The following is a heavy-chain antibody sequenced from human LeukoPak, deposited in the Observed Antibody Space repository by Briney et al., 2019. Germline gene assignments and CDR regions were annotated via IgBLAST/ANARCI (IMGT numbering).Heavy chain of an antibody. Sequence: GGSLRLSCAASGFTVGSNYMSWVRQAPGKGLEWVSVIYPGGNTYYADSVKGRFTISRDNSKNTLYLQMNSLRAEDTAVYYCASPSSGQSFDIWGQGTMVTVSS. CDR1: GFTVGSNY. CDR2: IYPGGNT. V-gene: IGHV3-53*01. D-gene: IGHD3-22*01. CDR3: ASPSSGQSFDI. J-gene: IGHJ3*02.